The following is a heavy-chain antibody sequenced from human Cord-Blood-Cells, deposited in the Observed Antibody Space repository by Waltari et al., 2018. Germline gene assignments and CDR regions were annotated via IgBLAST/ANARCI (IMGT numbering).Heavy chain of an antibody. CDR3: ARATTYCSSTSCYAFDI. CDR1: GGTFSSYA. Sequence: QVQLVQSGAEVKKPGSSVKVSCKASGGTFSSYAISWVRQAPGQGLEWMGRITPILGIANYAQKFQGRVTITADKSTSTAYMELSSLRSEDTAVYYCARATTYCSSTSCYAFDIWGQGTMVTVSS. J-gene: IGHJ3*02. CDR2: ITPILGIA. V-gene: IGHV1-69*09. D-gene: IGHD2-2*01.